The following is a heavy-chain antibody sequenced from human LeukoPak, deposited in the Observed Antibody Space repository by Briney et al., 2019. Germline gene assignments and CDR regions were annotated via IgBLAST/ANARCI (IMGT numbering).Heavy chain of an antibody. CDR2: IYYSGST. CDR3: ARRGLSGPFDY. Sequence: SETLSLTCTVSGGSISSYYWSWIRQPPGKGLECIGYIYYSGSTNYNPSLKSRVTISVDTSKNQFSLKLSSVTAADTAVYYCARRGLSGPFDYWGQGTLVTVSS. J-gene: IGHJ4*02. D-gene: IGHD5-12*01. CDR1: GGSISSYY. V-gene: IGHV4-59*08.